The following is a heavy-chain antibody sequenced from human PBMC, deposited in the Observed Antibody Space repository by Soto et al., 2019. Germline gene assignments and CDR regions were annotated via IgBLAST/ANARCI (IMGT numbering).Heavy chain of an antibody. D-gene: IGHD5-18*01. V-gene: IGHV1-46*01. J-gene: IGHJ4*02. CDR1: GYTFTGYY. CDR2: IDPSRGST. CDR3: AREGDQYSYGKNPFAY. Sequence: ASVKVSCEASGYTFTGYYLHCVRQAPGQGLEWMGIIDPSRGSTTHAQKFQGRVTMTKDTSTSTVYLQMNSLRAEDTAVYYCAREGDQYSYGKNPFAYWGQGTLVPVSS.